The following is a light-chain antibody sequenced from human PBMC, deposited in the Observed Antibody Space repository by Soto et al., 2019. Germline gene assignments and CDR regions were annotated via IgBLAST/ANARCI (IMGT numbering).Light chain of an antibody. V-gene: IGKV3-11*01. Sequence: EIVLTQSPGTLSLSPGEGATLACRASQSVISDLAWYQQKPGQAPRLLIYDASNRATGIPARFSGSGSGTDFTLTISSLEAEDFAVYYCQQRSNWPPITFGQGTRLEI. J-gene: IGKJ5*01. CDR2: DAS. CDR3: QQRSNWPPIT. CDR1: QSVISD.